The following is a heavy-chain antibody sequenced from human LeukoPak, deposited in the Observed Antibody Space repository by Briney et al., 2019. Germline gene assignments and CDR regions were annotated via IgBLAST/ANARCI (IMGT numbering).Heavy chain of an antibody. D-gene: IGHD4-17*01. V-gene: IGHV3-7*01. CDR3: ARDSSRSIYGLNDY. Sequence: PGGSLRLSCVASGFTFGSSWMTWVRQAPGKGLEWVAHISPEEGVENYVDSVKGRFTISRDNSKNTLYLQMNSLRAEDTAVYYCARDSSRSIYGLNDYWGQGTLVTVSS. J-gene: IGHJ4*02. CDR2: ISPEEGVE. CDR1: GFTFGSSW.